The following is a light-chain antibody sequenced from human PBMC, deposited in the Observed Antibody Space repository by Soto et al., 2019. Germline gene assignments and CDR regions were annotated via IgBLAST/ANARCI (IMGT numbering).Light chain of an antibody. J-gene: IGKJ4*01. CDR1: QDINNY. CDR2: DAS. Sequence: DIQMTQSPASLSAPAGHRVTINHKASQDINNYLNWYQQKPGKAPKLLIYDASKLETGVPSRFSGSGSGTDFTFTISSLQPEDIATYYCQQYVDLPPTFGGGTKVDI. CDR3: QQYVDLPPT. V-gene: IGKV1-33*01.